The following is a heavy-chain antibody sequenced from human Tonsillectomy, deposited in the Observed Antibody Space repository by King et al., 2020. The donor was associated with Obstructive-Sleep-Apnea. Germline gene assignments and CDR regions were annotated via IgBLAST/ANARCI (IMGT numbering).Heavy chain of an antibody. V-gene: IGHV5-51*01. CDR2: IYPGDSDT. Sequence: QLVQSGAEVKKPGESLKISCKGSGYSFTSYWIGWVRQMPGKGLEWMGIIYPGDSDTRYSPSFQGQVTISADKSISTAYLQWSSLKASDTAMYYCARRSVDIVATLDQYYFDYGGQGTLVTVSS. CDR3: ARRSVDIVATLDQYYFDY. CDR1: GYSFTSYW. D-gene: IGHD5-12*01. J-gene: IGHJ4*02.